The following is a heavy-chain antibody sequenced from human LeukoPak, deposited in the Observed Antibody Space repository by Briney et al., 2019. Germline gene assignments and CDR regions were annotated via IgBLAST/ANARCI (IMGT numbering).Heavy chain of an antibody. CDR2: ISGYNGNT. J-gene: IGHJ4*02. D-gene: IGHD3-22*01. Sequence: ASVKVSCKASGYTFTTYNINWVRQAPGQGLEWMGWISGYNGNTNYAQKLQGRVTMTTDTSTSTAYMELRSLKSDDTAVYYCARITDSYYYDSSGYHLLDYWGQGTLVTVSS. CDR1: GYTFTTYN. CDR3: ARITDSYYYDSSGYHLLDY. V-gene: IGHV1-18*01.